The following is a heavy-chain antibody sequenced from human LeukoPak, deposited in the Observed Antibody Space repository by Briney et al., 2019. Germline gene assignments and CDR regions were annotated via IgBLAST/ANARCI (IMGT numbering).Heavy chain of an antibody. D-gene: IGHD5-12*01. J-gene: IGHJ4*02. Sequence: SVKVSCKSSGYTFTNYGISWVRQAPGQGLEWMGWISVYNGNTNYAQKSQGRVTMTTDTSTNTAHMELRSLRSDDTAVYYCARDCGYQCLFDYWGQGTLVTVSS. CDR3: ARDCGYQCLFDY. CDR1: GYTFTNYG. CDR2: ISVYNGNT. V-gene: IGHV1-18*01.